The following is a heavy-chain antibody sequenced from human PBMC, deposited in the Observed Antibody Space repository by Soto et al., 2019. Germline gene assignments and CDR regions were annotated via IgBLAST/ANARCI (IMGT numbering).Heavy chain of an antibody. D-gene: IGHD4-17*01. CDR1: GGSISSGGYY. J-gene: IGHJ4*02. V-gene: IGHV4-31*03. CDR3: ARDRYGDSNFDY. Sequence: QVQLKESGPGLVKASQTLSLTCTVSGGSISSGGYYWSWIRQHPGKGLEWIGYSYYSGSTYYNPSLKSRVTISVDTSKNHFSLKLSSVTAADTAVYYCARDRYGDSNFDYWGQGTLVTVSS. CDR2: SYYSGST.